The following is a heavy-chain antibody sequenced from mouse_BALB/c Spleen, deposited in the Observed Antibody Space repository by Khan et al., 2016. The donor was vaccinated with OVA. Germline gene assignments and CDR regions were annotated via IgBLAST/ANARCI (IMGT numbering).Heavy chain of an antibody. CDR1: GYIFTSYW. CDR3: AREEPLYYFDY. V-gene: IGHV1-76*01. Sequence: QMQLEESGAELMRPGASVKLSCKTSGYIFTSYWIHWVQQRSGQGLEWIARIYPGTDNTYYNEKFKDKATLTADKSSTTAYMQLSSLKSEDSAVYCCAREEPLYYFDYWGQGTTLTVSS. CDR2: IYPGTDNT. J-gene: IGHJ2*01. D-gene: IGHD6-1*01.